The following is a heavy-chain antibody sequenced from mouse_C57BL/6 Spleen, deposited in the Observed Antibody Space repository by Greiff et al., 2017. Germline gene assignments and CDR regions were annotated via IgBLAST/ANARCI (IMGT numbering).Heavy chain of an antibody. D-gene: IGHD1-1*01. CDR3: ARGFITTGGFDV. CDR2: IDPTNGNT. V-gene: IGHV14-3*01. CDR1: GFNIKNTY. J-gene: IGHJ1*03. Sequence: EVKLVESVAELVRPGASVKMSCTASGFNIKNTYMHWVKQRNEQGLEWIGRIDPTNGNTKYAPKFKGKATITADTSSNTAYLQLSSLTSEDTAIYYCARGFITTGGFDVWGTGTTVTVSS.